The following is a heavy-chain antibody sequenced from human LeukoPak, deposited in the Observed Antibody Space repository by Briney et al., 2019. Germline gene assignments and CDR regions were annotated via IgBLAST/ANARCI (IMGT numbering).Heavy chain of an antibody. CDR2: INHSGST. CDR1: GGSFSGYY. V-gene: IGHV4-34*01. CDR3: AAKVGVVGGIDY. Sequence: PSETLSLTCAVYGGSFSGYYWSWIRQPPGKGLEWIGEINHSGSTNYNPSLKSRVTISVDTTKNQFSLKLSSVTAADTAVYYCAAKVGVVGGIDYWGQGTLVTVSS. D-gene: IGHD3-3*01. J-gene: IGHJ4*02.